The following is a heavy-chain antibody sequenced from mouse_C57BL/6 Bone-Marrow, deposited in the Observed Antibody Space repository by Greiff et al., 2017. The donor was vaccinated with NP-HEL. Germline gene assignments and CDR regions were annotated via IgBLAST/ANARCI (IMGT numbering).Heavy chain of an antibody. J-gene: IGHJ3*01. Sequence: QVQLQQSGPELVKPGASVKLSCKASGYTFTSYDINWVKQRPGQGLEWIGWIYPRDGSTKYNEKFKGKATLTVDTSSSTAYMELHSLTSEDSAVYFCARWDYYYGSSGFAYWGQGTLVTVSA. D-gene: IGHD1-1*01. V-gene: IGHV1-85*01. CDR1: GYTFTSYD. CDR3: ARWDYYYGSSGFAY. CDR2: IYPRDGST.